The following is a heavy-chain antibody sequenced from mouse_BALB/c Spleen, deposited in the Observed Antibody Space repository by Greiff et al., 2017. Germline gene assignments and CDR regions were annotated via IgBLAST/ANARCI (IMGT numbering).Heavy chain of an antibody. J-gene: IGHJ4*01. V-gene: IGHV1-87*01. CDR2: IYPGDGDT. D-gene: IGHD1-1*01. CDR3: AREGLLVITTVVAPMDY. CDR1: GYTFTSYW. Sequence: VKLQQSGAELARPGASVKLSCKASGYTFTSYWMQWVKQRPGQGLEWIGAIYPGDGDTRYTQKFKGKATLTADKSSSTAYMQLSSLASEDSAVYYCAREGLLVITTVVAPMDYWGQGTSVTVSS.